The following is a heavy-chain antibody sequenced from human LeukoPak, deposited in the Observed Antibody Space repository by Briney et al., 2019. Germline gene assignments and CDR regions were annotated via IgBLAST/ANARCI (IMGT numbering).Heavy chain of an antibody. Sequence: GRSLRLSCAASGFTFSSYAMHWVRRAPGKGLEWVAVISYDGSNKYYADSVKGRFTISRDNSKNTLYLQMNSLRAEDTAVYYCARELSYYFDYWGQGTLVTVSS. V-gene: IGHV3-30*04. CDR3: ARELSYYFDY. J-gene: IGHJ4*02. D-gene: IGHD2/OR15-2a*01. CDR2: ISYDGSNK. CDR1: GFTFSSYA.